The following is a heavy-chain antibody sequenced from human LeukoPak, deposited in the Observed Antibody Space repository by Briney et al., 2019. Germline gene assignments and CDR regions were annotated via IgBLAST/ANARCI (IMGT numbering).Heavy chain of an antibody. CDR3: VRGGWQLATNPDY. CDR2: MNPNSGNT. D-gene: IGHD1-26*01. V-gene: IGHV1-8*03. Sequence: ASVKVSCKASGYTFTGYYIHWVRQAPGQGLEWMGCMNPNSGNTGYAQKFQGRVTITSNTSISTAYMELSSLRSEDTAVYYCVRGGWQLATNPDYWGQGTLVTVSS. J-gene: IGHJ4*02. CDR1: GYTFTGYY.